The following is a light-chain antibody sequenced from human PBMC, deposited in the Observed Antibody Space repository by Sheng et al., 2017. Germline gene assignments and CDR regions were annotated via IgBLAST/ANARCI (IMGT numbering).Light chain of an antibody. Sequence: DIQMTQSPSSLSASIGDKVTITCRASQYISTYLSWYQQKPGKAPRLLISAASTLQSGVPSRFSASGTGTDFTLTISGLQPEDFATYYCQQSFSTPPMYTFGQGTNLEIK. V-gene: IGKV1-39*01. CDR3: QQSFSTPPMYT. CDR1: QYISTY. CDR2: AAS. J-gene: IGKJ2*01.